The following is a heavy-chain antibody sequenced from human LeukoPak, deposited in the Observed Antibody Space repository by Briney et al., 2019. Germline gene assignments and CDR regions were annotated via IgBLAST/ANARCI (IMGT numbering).Heavy chain of an antibody. D-gene: IGHD6-19*01. CDR2: ISGSGGST. CDR3: AKDHYVGYSSGWYPGAFDI. J-gene: IGHJ3*02. Sequence: PGGSLRLSCAASGFTFSSYAMSWVRQDPGKGLEWVSAISGSGGSTYYADSVKGRFTISRDNSKNTLYLQMNSLRAEDTAVYYCAKDHYVGYSSGWYPGAFDIWGQGTMVTVSS. CDR1: GFTFSSYA. V-gene: IGHV3-23*01.